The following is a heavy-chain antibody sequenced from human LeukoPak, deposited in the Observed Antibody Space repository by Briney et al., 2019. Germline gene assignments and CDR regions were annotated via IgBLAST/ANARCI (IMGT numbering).Heavy chain of an antibody. D-gene: IGHD6-13*01. J-gene: IGHJ4*02. V-gene: IGHV4-34*01. Sequence: SETLSLTCAVYGGSFSGHYWSWIRQPPGKGLEWIGEINHSGSTNYNPSLKSRVTISVDTSKNQFSLKLSSVTAADTAVYYCARALDIAAAGWGFDYWGQGTLVTVSS. CDR2: INHSGST. CDR3: ARALDIAAAGWGFDY. CDR1: GGSFSGHY.